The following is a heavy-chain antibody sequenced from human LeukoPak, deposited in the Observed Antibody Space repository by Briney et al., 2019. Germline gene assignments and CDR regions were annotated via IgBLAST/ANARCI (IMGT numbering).Heavy chain of an antibody. J-gene: IGHJ4*02. Sequence: ASVKVFCKASGYTFSGYFIHWVRQAPGQGLEWMGRINPNSGGTNYAQNFQARVTMTSDTSISTAYMELSSLTSDDTAVYYCARAHSGYDYNYWGQGTVVTVSS. D-gene: IGHD5-12*01. CDR2: INPNSGGT. CDR3: ARAHSGYDYNY. V-gene: IGHV1-2*06. CDR1: GYTFSGYF.